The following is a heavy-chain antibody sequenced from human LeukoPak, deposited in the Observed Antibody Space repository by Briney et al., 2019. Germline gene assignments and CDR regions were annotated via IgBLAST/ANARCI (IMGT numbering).Heavy chain of an antibody. CDR2: IKQDGRET. D-gene: IGHD4/OR15-4a*01. V-gene: IGHV3-7*04. CDR1: GYPFVNNW. Sequence: PGGSLRLSCAASGYPFVNNWMTWVRQAPGKGLEWVATIKQDGRETYYVDSVKGRFSISRDNARDSMYLQMNILRAEDAAVYYCARARYSANSVCHIGGGLDVWGPGTTVTVSS. J-gene: IGHJ6*02. CDR3: ARARYSANSVCHIGGGLDV.